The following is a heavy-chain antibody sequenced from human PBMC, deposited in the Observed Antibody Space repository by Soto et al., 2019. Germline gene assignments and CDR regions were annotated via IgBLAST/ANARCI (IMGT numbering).Heavy chain of an antibody. CDR2: IIPIFGTA. V-gene: IGHV1-69*01. Sequence: QVQLVQSGAEVKKPGSSVKVSCKASGGTFSSYAISWVRQAPGQGLEWMGGIIPIFGTANYAQKFQGRVTSTPDESTSTAYMELSSLRSEDTAVYYCAREPYYYDSSGYYLDHWGQGTLVTVSS. CDR3: AREPYYYDSSGYYLDH. D-gene: IGHD3-22*01. J-gene: IGHJ4*02. CDR1: GGTFSSYA.